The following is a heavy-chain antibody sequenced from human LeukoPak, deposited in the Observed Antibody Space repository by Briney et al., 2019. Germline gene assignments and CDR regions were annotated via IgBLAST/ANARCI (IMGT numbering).Heavy chain of an antibody. V-gene: IGHV3-21*01. D-gene: IGHD5-18*01. J-gene: IGHJ4*02. CDR3: ASGISDTARDDY. CDR1: GFTFSSYS. Sequence: GGSLRLSCAASGFTFSSYSMNWVRQAPGKGLEWVSSISSSSSYIYYADSVKGRFTISRDNAKNSLYLQMNSLRAEDTAVYYCASGISDTARDDYWGQGTLVTVSS. CDR2: ISSSSSYI.